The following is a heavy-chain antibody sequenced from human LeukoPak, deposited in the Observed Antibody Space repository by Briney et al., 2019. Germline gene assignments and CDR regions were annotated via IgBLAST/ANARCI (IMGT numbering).Heavy chain of an antibody. CDR3: ARDPGVVAFHYFDF. CDR2: IGGLGSST. D-gene: IGHD3-3*01. Sequence: GGSLRLSCAASGFTFSSHATAWVRQAPGKGLEWVSAIGGLGSSTYYGDSVKGRFTISRDNSKNTVYLQMDSLRVEDTAVYYCARDPGVVAFHYFDFWGQGTLITVSS. V-gene: IGHV3-23*01. J-gene: IGHJ4*02. CDR1: GFTFSSHA.